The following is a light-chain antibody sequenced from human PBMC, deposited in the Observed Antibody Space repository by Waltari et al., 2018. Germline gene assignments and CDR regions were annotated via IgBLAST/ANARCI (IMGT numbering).Light chain of an antibody. J-gene: IGLJ3*02. Sequence: SYELTQPPSVAVSPGQTARITCSGDAYPDQYANWYQQKAGQAPTLAIYKHNERPSGIPERYSGSSSGTIVTLTISGVQAEDEADYYCQSADSSGAYRVFGGGTKLTVL. CDR2: KHN. CDR1: AYPDQY. V-gene: IGLV3-25*03. CDR3: QSADSSGAYRV.